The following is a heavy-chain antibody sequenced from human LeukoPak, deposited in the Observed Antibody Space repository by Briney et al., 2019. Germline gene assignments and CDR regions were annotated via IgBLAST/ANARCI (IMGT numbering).Heavy chain of an antibody. CDR1: GFTFSSYA. CDR3: ARESVAVASTAFDI. D-gene: IGHD6-19*01. V-gene: IGHV1-69*04. CDR2: IIPILGIA. Sequence: GGSLRLSCAASGFTFSSYAISWVRQAPGQGLEWMGRIIPILGIASYAQMFQGRVTITADKSTSTAYMELSSLRSEDTAVYYCARESVAVASTAFDIWGQGTMVTVSS. J-gene: IGHJ3*02.